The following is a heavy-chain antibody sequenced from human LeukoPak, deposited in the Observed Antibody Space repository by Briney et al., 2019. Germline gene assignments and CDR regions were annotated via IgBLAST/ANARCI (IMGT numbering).Heavy chain of an antibody. Sequence: PGGSLRLSCAASGFTFSSYEMNWVRQAPGKGLEWVSYISSSGSTIYYADSVKGRFTISRDNAKNSLHLQMNSLRAEDTAVYYCARVMTDYYYYMDVWGKGTTVTVSS. J-gene: IGHJ6*03. CDR2: ISSSGSTI. CDR3: ARVMTDYYYYMDV. CDR1: GFTFSSYE. V-gene: IGHV3-48*03.